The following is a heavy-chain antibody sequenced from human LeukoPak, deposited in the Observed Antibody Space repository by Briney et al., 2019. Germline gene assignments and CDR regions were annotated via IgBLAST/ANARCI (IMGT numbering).Heavy chain of an antibody. J-gene: IGHJ6*03. D-gene: IGHD4-23*01. CDR2: IIAILGTA. CDR3: ATVRRIYGGNSPLYYYYMDV. V-gene: IGHV1-69*05. CDR1: GGTFIKYA. Sequence: GSSVTVSFMDSGGTFIKYAISWVRQAPGEGGEWMGGIIAILGTANYAQKFQGRVTIITDESTSTAYIEQSRLRYEDTAVYYCATVRRIYGGNSPLYYYYMDVWGKGTTVTVSS.